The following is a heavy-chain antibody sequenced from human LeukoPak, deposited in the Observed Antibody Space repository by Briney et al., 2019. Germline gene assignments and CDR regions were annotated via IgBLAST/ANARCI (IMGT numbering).Heavy chain of an antibody. CDR3: ARGQTMVRGVISRYYYYMDV. Sequence: PSETLSLTCTVSGDSISSFHWSWIRQPAGKGLEWIGRIYTSGSTNYNPSLKSRVTMSVDTSKNQFSLKLSSVTAADTAVYYCARGQTMVRGVISRYYYYMDVWGKGTTVTVSS. CDR1: GDSISSFH. V-gene: IGHV4-4*07. CDR2: IYTSGST. D-gene: IGHD3-10*01. J-gene: IGHJ6*03.